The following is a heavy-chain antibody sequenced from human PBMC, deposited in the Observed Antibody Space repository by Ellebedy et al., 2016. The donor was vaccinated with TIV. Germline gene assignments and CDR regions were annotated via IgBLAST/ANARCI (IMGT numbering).Heavy chain of an antibody. CDR1: GGSISGFY. Sequence: MPSEILSLTCTVSGGSISGFYWSWIRQPPGKGLEFIGYLYYIGITNYNPSLESRVAISIDTSENQFSLRLSSVTAADTAVYYCAAYYGGRFDYWGQGTLVTVSS. V-gene: IGHV4-59*01. CDR3: AAYYGGRFDY. J-gene: IGHJ4*02. D-gene: IGHD4-23*01. CDR2: LYYIGIT.